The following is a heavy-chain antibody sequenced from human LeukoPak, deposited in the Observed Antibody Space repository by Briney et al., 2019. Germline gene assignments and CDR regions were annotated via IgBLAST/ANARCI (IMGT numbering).Heavy chain of an antibody. CDR2: IRSKANSYAT. D-gene: IGHD2-15*01. CDR1: GFTFSNAW. J-gene: IGHJ5*02. Sequence: GGSLRLSCAASGFTFSNAWMSWVRQASGKGLEWVGRIRSKANSYATAYAASVKGRFTISRDDSKNTAYLQMNSLKTEDTAVYYCTRQASCSGGSCYVTWFDPWGQGTLVTVSS. V-gene: IGHV3-73*01. CDR3: TRQASCSGGSCYVTWFDP.